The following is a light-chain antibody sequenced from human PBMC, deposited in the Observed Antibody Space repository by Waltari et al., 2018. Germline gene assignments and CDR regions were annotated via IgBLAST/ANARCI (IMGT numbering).Light chain of an antibody. J-gene: IGKJ4*01. CDR1: QSVSSY. Sequence: DTVLTQSPDTLSLSPGERATLSCRASQSVSSYLAWYQQKPGQAPRLLIYGASNRATGIPARFSGSGSGTDFTLTISSLEPEDFAVYYCQQRSNWPLTFGGGTKVEIK. CDR2: GAS. CDR3: QQRSNWPLT. V-gene: IGKV3-11*01.